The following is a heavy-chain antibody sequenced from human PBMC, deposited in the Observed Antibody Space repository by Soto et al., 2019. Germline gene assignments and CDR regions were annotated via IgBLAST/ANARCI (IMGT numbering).Heavy chain of an antibody. CDR1: GGTFSSYA. V-gene: IGHV1-69*01. CDR3: ASKVVPAAIGGSYYYGMDV. CDR2: IIPIFGTA. Sequence: QVQLVQSGAEVKKPGSSVKVSCKASGGTFSSYAISWVRQAPGQGLEWMGGIIPIFGTANYAQKFQGRVTITADESTSTAYTELSSLRSEDTAVYYCASKVVPAAIGGSYYYGMDVWGQGTTVTVSS. J-gene: IGHJ6*02. D-gene: IGHD2-2*02.